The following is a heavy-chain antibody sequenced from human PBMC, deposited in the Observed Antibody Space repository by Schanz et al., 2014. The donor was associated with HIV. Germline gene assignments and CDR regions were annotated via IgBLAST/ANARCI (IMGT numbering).Heavy chain of an antibody. CDR2: IYYSGST. J-gene: IGHJ2*01. V-gene: IGHV4-31*03. CDR3: ARAIRDSSGYHPFSWYFDL. Sequence: QVQLQESGPGLVKPSQTLSLTCSVSGGSISSGGYYWNWIRQHPGKGLEWIGYIYYSGSTYNSPSLKSRVTISVDTSKNQFSLKLSSVTAADTAVYYCARAIRDSSGYHPFSWYFDLWGRGPLVTVSS. CDR1: GGSISSGGYY. D-gene: IGHD3-22*01.